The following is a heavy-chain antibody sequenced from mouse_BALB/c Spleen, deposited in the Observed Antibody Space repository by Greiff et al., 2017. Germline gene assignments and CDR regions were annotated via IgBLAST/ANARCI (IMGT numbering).Heavy chain of an antibody. CDR1: GFTFSSFG. V-gene: IGHV5-17*02. CDR3: ARSGRYVAMDY. D-gene: IGHD2-14*01. CDR2: ISSGSSTI. Sequence: EVKLMESGGGLVQPGGSRKLSCAASGFTFSSFGMHWVRQAPEKGLEWVAYISSGSSTIYYADTVKGRFTISRDNPKNTLFLQMTSLRSEDTAMYYCARSGRYVAMDYWGQGTSVTVSS. J-gene: IGHJ4*01.